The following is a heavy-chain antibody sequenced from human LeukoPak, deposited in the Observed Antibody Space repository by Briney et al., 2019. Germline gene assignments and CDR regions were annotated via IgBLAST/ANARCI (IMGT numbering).Heavy chain of an antibody. CDR1: GVSISSGGYY. V-gene: IGHV4-31*03. J-gene: IGHJ6*02. CDR3: AREIAAASGVDV. D-gene: IGHD6-25*01. Sequence: PLQTLSLTCTVSGVSISSGGYYSSWIRHHPGNGLEWIGYIYYSGGTYYNPSLKNRVIISVDTSKNAFALELSSVTGAGTGVYYCAREIAAASGVDVWGQGTTVTVSS. CDR2: IYYSGGT.